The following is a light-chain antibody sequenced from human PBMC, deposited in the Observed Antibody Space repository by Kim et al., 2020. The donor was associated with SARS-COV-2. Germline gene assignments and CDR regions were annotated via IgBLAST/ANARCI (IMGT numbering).Light chain of an antibody. CDR3: QQYGSSPT. V-gene: IGKV3-20*01. J-gene: IGKJ1*01. CDR1: QSIYGNS. Sequence: LSPGESTTLSCKASQSIYGNSVAWYQHKPGQTPRLLIYDASSRATAIADRFSGSGSGTDFTLTISRLEPEDFALYYCQQYGSSPTFGQGTKVDIK. CDR2: DAS.